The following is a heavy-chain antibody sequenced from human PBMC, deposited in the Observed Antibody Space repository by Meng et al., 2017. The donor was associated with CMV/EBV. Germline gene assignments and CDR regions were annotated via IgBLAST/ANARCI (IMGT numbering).Heavy chain of an antibody. CDR3: ARGGYYDFWSGILNWFDP. J-gene: IGHJ5*02. CDR2: ISSSGSTI. CDR1: GFTFSSYE. D-gene: IGHD3-3*01. Sequence: GESLKISCAASGFTFSSYEMNWVRQAPGKGLEWVSYISSSGSTIYYADSVKGRFTISRDNAKNSLYLQMNSLRAEDTAVYYCARGGYYDFWSGILNWFDPWGQGTLVTVSS. V-gene: IGHV3-48*03.